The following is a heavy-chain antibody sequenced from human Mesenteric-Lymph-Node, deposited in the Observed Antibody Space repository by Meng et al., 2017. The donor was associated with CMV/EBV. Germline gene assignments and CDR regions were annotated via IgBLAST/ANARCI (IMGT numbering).Heavy chain of an antibody. CDR3: TTDKGFWSGWAHYYFDY. V-gene: IGHV3-15*01. CDR1: TFSNAW. D-gene: IGHD3-3*01. J-gene: IGHJ4*02. CDR2: IKSKTDGGTT. Sequence: TFSNAWMSWVRQAPGKGLEWVGRIKSKTDGGTTDYAAPVKGRFTISRDDSKNTLYLQMNSLKTEDTAVYYCTTDKGFWSGWAHYYFDYWGQGTLVTVSS.